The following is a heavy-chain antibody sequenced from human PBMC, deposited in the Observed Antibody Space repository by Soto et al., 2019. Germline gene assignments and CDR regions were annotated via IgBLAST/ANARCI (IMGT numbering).Heavy chain of an antibody. J-gene: IGHJ6*02. Sequence: SETLSLTCTVAGDSISSADYYWSWIRQTPGKGLKWIGHIFYSGTTYYNPSLKSRLTISVDTSKNHFSLRLTSVTAADTAVYYCARDLWVEPELYYYGMDVWGQGTTVTVSS. CDR3: ARDLWVEPELYYYGMDV. V-gene: IGHV4-30-4*01. D-gene: IGHD1-1*01. CDR2: IFYSGTT. CDR1: GDSISSADYY.